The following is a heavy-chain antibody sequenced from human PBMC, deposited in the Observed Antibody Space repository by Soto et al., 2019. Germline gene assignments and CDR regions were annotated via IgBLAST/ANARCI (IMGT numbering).Heavy chain of an antibody. CDR2: ISYDGSNK. J-gene: IGHJ4*02. V-gene: IGHV3-30*18. Sequence: GGSLRLSCAASGFTFSSYGMHWVRQAPGKGLEWVAVISYDGSNKYYADSVRGRFTISRDNSKNTLYLQMNSLRAEDTAVYYCAKESSDFWSGYYTGCYFDYWGQGTLVTV. D-gene: IGHD3-3*01. CDR1: GFTFSSYG. CDR3: AKESSDFWSGYYTGCYFDY.